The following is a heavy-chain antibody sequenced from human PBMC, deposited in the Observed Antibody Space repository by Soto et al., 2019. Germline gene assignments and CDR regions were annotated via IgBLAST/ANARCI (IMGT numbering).Heavy chain of an antibody. Sequence: GGSLRLSCAASGFTFSSYSMNWVRQAPGKGLEWVSYISSSSTIYYADSVKGRFTISRDNAKNSLYLQMNSLRDEDTAVYYCARVEYVSYLGGMDVWGQGTTVTVSS. CDR1: GFTFSSYS. CDR3: ARVEYVSYLGGMDV. V-gene: IGHV3-48*02. CDR2: ISSSSTI. J-gene: IGHJ6*02. D-gene: IGHD2-2*01.